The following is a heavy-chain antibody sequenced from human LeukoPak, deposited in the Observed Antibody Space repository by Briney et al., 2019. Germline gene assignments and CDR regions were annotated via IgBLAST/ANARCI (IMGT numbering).Heavy chain of an antibody. Sequence: GGSLRLSCAASGLTFGSYVMSWVRQAPGKGLEWVSTISGRGGSTYYADSVKGRFTISRDNSENTLYLQMNSLKTEDSAVYYCTTADYSSSSSVAYWGQGTLVTVSS. CDR3: TTADYSSSSSVAY. D-gene: IGHD6-6*01. CDR2: ISGRGGST. J-gene: IGHJ4*02. CDR1: GLTFGSYV. V-gene: IGHV3-23*01.